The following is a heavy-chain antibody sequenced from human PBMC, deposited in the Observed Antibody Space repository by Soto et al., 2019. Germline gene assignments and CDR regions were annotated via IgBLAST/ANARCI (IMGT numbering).Heavy chain of an antibody. CDR1: GFTFSGSA. CDR2: IRSKANSYAT. J-gene: IGHJ5*02. CDR3: TYGPESRHYYGSGSYPNWFDP. V-gene: IGHV3-73*01. Sequence: GGSLRLSCAASGFTFSGSAMHWVRQASGKGLEWVGRIRSKANSYATAYAASVKGRFTISRDDSKNTAYLQMNSLKTEDTAVYYCTYGPESRHYYGSGSYPNWFDPWGQGTLVTVS. D-gene: IGHD3-10*01.